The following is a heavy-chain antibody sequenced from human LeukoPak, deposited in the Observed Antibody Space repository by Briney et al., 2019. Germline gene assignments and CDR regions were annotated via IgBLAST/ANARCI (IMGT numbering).Heavy chain of an antibody. V-gene: IGHV3-11*04. CDR3: ARVSGYLGYFDY. D-gene: IGHD6-25*01. CDR2: ISSSGSTI. Sequence: GGSLRLSCAVSGFSFRNYAMSWVRQAPGKGLEWVSYISSSGSTIYYADSVKGRFTISRDNAKNSLYLQMNSLRAEDTAVYYCARVSGYLGYFDYWGQGTLVTVSS. CDR1: GFSFRNYA. J-gene: IGHJ4*02.